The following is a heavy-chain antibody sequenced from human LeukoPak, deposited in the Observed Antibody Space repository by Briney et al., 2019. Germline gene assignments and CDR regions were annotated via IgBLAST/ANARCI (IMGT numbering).Heavy chain of an antibody. V-gene: IGHV1-69*06. D-gene: IGHD2-2*01. J-gene: IGHJ4*02. Sequence: ASVKVSCKASGGTFSSYEISWVRQAPGQGLEWMGGIIPMFGTAKYAQRFQGRVTITADKSTSTAYMELSSLRSEDTAVYYCASGTTDIVVVPATLRNYYFDYWGQGTLVTVSS. CDR2: IIPMFGTA. CDR1: GGTFSSYE. CDR3: ASGTTDIVVVPATLRNYYFDY.